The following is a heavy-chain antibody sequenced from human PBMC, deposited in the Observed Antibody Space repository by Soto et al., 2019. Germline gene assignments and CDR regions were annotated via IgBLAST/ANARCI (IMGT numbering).Heavy chain of an antibody. D-gene: IGHD5-12*01. V-gene: IGHV3-23*01. CDR1: GFSFSRYA. CDR3: AKDAVYNDGLWLVAN. J-gene: IGHJ4*02. Sequence: EVQLLESGGGLVQPGGSLRLSCAASGFSFSRYAMMWVRQAPGKGQEWVAGMTGSGGDIRYADSVKGLFTISKDNSKNTLYLQMNSLRAEDTAIYYCAKDAVYNDGLWLVANWGQGTLVTVCS. CDR2: MTGSGGDI.